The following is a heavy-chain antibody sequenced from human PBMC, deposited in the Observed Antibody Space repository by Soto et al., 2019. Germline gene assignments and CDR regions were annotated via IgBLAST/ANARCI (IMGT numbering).Heavy chain of an antibody. CDR1: GDSVSNDY. J-gene: IGHJ6*02. V-gene: IGHV1-46*01. Sequence: GPSVKVSCKASGDSVSNDYLHWVRQAPGQGFEWLGLISPFGGATAYAQRFKGRVTVTMDKSSTSFYLELSSLRSDDTAVYYCAKGRGGKTVANFGMDVWGQGVTVTVSS. D-gene: IGHD3-16*01. CDR2: ISPFGGAT. CDR3: AKGRGGKTVANFGMDV.